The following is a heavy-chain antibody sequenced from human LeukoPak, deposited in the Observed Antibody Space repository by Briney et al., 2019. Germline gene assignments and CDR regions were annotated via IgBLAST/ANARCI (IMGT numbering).Heavy chain of an antibody. CDR3: ATITMVRGVY. CDR2: IIPIFGTA. J-gene: IGHJ4*02. CDR1: GGTFSSYA. Sequence: SVKVSCKASGGTFSSYAISWVRQAPGQGLEWMGGIIPIFGTANYAQKFQGRVTITADESTSTAYMELSRLRSDDTAVYYCATITMVRGVYWGQGTLVTVSS. D-gene: IGHD3-10*01. V-gene: IGHV1-69*13.